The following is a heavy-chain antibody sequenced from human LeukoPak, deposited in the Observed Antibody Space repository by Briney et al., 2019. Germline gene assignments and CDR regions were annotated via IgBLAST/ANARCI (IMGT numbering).Heavy chain of an antibody. Sequence: SETLSLTCTVSGYSISSGYYWGWIRQPPGKGLEWIGSIYHSGSTYYNPSLKSRVTISVDTSKNQFSLKLSSVTAADTAVYYCARGRYVDVWGKGTTVTVSS. CDR2: IYHSGST. J-gene: IGHJ6*03. CDR1: GYSISSGYY. V-gene: IGHV4-38-2*02. CDR3: ARGRYVDV.